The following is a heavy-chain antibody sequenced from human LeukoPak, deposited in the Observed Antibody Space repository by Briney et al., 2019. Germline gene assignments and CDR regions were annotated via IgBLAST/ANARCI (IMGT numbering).Heavy chain of an antibody. Sequence: GGSLRLSCAASGFTFSTYGMHWVRQAPGKGLEWVSFVWSDGSNKYYTDSVKGRFTISRDNSKNTLYLQMNSLRAEDTAVYYCARGAFGSSWYGACDYWGQGTLVTVSS. D-gene: IGHD6-13*01. V-gene: IGHV3-30*02. CDR2: VWSDGSNK. CDR3: ARGAFGSSWYGACDY. J-gene: IGHJ4*02. CDR1: GFTFSTYG.